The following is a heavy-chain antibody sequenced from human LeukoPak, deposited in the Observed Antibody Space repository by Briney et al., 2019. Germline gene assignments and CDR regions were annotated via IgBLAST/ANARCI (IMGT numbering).Heavy chain of an antibody. CDR2: IRNKANSYTT. Sequence: KTGGPLRLSCAASGFTFSDHYMDWVRQAPGKGLEWVGRIRNKANSYTTEYAASVKGSFTISRDDSKNSLYLQMNSLKTEDTAVYYCVAMLRGVGYWGQGTLVTVSS. CDR3: VAMLRGVGY. V-gene: IGHV3-72*01. CDR1: GFTFSDHY. D-gene: IGHD3-10*01. J-gene: IGHJ4*02.